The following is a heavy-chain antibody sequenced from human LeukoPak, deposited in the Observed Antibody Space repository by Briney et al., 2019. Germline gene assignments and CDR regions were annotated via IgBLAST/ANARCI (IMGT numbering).Heavy chain of an antibody. J-gene: IGHJ6*03. Sequence: GGSLRLSCAASGFTFSSYAMSWVRQAPGKGLEWVSAISGSGGSTYYADSVKGRVTIPRDNAKNSLYLQMNSLRAEDTAAYYCARVTGYSYGYYMDVWGKGTTVTISS. V-gene: IGHV3-23*01. CDR1: GFTFSSYA. CDR3: ARVTGYSYGYYMDV. D-gene: IGHD5-18*01. CDR2: ISGSGGST.